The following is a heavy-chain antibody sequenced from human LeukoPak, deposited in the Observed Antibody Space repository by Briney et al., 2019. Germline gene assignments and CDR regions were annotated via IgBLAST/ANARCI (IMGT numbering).Heavy chain of an antibody. V-gene: IGHV1-8*01. Sequence: ASVKVSCKASGYTFTSYDINWVRQATGQGLEWMGWMNPNSGNTGYAQKFQGRVTMTRNTSISTAYMELNSLRAEDPAVYYCQGASSGWYNFDYWGQGTLVTVSS. J-gene: IGHJ4*02. CDR1: GYTFTSYD. CDR2: MNPNSGNT. CDR3: QGASSGWYNFDY. D-gene: IGHD6-19*01.